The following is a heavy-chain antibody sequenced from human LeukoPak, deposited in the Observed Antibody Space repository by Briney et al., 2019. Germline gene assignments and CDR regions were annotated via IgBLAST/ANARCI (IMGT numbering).Heavy chain of an antibody. J-gene: IGHJ6*03. CDR2: INHSGNT. D-gene: IGHD3-22*01. V-gene: IGHV4-34*01. CDR1: GGSFSGYY. CDR3: ARVVRVVITPYRYYYYMDV. Sequence: KPSETLSLTCAVYGGSFSGYYWSWIRQPPGKGLEWIGEINHSGNTNYNPSLKSRVTISVDTSKNQFSLKLSSVTAADTAVYYCARVVRVVITPYRYYYYMDVWGKGTTVTVSS.